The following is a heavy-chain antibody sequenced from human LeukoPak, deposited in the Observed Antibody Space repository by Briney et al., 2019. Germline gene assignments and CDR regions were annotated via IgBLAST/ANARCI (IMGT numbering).Heavy chain of an antibody. CDR2: IIPIFGTA. V-gene: IGHV1-69*13. D-gene: IGHD2-2*02. CDR3: ARRAILLYRGWFDP. CDR1: GGTFSSYA. Sequence: ASVKVSCKASGGTFSSYAISWVRQAPGQGLEWMGGIIPIFGTANYAQKFQGGVTITADESTSTAYMELSSLRSEDTAVYYCARRAILLYRGWFDPWGQGTLVTVSS. J-gene: IGHJ5*02.